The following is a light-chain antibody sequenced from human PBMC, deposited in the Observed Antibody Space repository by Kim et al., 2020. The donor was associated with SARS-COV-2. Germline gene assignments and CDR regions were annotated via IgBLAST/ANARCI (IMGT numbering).Light chain of an antibody. Sequence: SASLGDRVTITCRTSQGISGYLAWFQQQPGKAPKLLIYAASTLQGGVPSRFSGSGSGTEFTLTISSLQPEDFATYYCQQLNSYPPTFGQGTKLEIK. CDR3: QQLNSYPPT. CDR1: QGISGY. V-gene: IGKV1-9*01. J-gene: IGKJ2*01. CDR2: AAS.